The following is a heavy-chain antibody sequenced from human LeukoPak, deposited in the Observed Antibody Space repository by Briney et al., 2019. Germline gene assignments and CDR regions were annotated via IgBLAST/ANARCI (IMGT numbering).Heavy chain of an antibody. D-gene: IGHD3-16*02. Sequence: SETLSLTCTVSGGSISSSSYYWGWIRQPPGKGLEWIGSIYYSGSTYYNPSLKSRVTISVDTSKNQFSLKLSSVTAADTAVYYCARGNHRNYDYVWGSYRYPFFDYWGQGTLVTVSS. J-gene: IGHJ4*02. CDR3: ARGNHRNYDYVWGSYRYPFFDY. CDR2: IYYSGST. V-gene: IGHV4-39*01. CDR1: GGSISSSSYY.